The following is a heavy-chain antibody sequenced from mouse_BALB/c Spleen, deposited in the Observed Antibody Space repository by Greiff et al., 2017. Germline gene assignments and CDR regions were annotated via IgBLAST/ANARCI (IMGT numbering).Heavy chain of an antibody. J-gene: IGHJ2*01. CDR3: ARSQFITTATPYYFDY. CDR2: ISYSGST. Sequence: EVKVEESGPGLVKPSQSLSLTCTVTGYSITSDYAWNWIRQFPGNKLEWMGYISYSGSTSYNPSLKSRISITRDTSKNQFFLQLNSVTTEDTATYYCARSQFITTATPYYFDYWGQGTTLTVSS. D-gene: IGHD1-2*01. CDR1: GYSITSDYA. V-gene: IGHV3-2*02.